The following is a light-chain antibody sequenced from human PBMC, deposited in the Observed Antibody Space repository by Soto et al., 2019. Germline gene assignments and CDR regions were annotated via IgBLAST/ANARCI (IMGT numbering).Light chain of an antibody. J-gene: IGKJ1*01. Sequence: EIVLTQSPATLSLSPGERATLSCRGSQSVSSYLAWYQQKPGQAPRLLIYGASTRATGIPARFSGSGSGTEFTLTISSLQSEDFAVYYCQQYNDWPPTFGQGTKVDIK. V-gene: IGKV3-15*01. CDR3: QQYNDWPPT. CDR1: QSVSSY. CDR2: GAS.